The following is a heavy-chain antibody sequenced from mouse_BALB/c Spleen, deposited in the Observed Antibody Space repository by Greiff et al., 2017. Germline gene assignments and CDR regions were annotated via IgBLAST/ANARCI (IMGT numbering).Heavy chain of an antibody. Sequence: QVQLQQSGAELARPGASVKLSCKASGYTFTSYWMQWVKQRPGQGLEWIGAIYPGDGDTRYTQKFKGKATLTADKSSSTAYMQLSSLASEDSAVYYCARDDGYYWFAYWGQGTLVTVSA. V-gene: IGHV1-87*01. CDR3: ARDDGYYWFAY. CDR2: IYPGDGDT. D-gene: IGHD2-3*01. CDR1: GYTFTSYW. J-gene: IGHJ3*01.